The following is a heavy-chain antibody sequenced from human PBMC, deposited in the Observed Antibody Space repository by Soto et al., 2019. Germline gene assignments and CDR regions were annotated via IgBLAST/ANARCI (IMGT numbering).Heavy chain of an antibody. CDR1: GGSISNYY. CDR3: EGVSEPIPSGFFFDS. CDR2: MYYSGGT. D-gene: IGHD3-22*01. J-gene: IGHJ4*02. Sequence: SETLSLTCTVSGGSISNYYWSWIRQPPGKGLEWIGYMYYSGGTNYNPSLRGRVTMSVDTSKNQFSLNLSSVTAADPAVYNCEGVSEPIPSGFFFDSWGRGTLVTVS. V-gene: IGHV4-59*01.